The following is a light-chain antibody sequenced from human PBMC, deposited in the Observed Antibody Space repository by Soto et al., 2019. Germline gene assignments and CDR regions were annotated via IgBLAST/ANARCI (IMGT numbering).Light chain of an antibody. V-gene: IGKV3D-20*01. Sequence: EIVLTQSPATLSLSPGERATLSCGASQSVSSWYLAWYQQKPGLAPRLLIYDASNRATGTPNRFSGSGSGTDFTLTISRLEPEDSAVYYCQQYGSTLLTFGGGTKVEI. CDR2: DAS. CDR1: QSVSSWY. J-gene: IGKJ4*01. CDR3: QQYGSTLLT.